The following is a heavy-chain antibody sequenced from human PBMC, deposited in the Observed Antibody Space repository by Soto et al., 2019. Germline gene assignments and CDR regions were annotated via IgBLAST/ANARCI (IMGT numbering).Heavy chain of an antibody. J-gene: IGHJ6*02. V-gene: IGHV1-69*13. CDR3: ARMVLWSGYPEDYYYGMDV. CDR2: IIPLFDTT. CDR1: RGTFSNEI. Sequence: GASVKVSCKTSRGTFSNEIITCVQQAPGKGLEWMGGIIPLFDTTNYAQKFQGRVTITADESTSTAYMELSSLRSEDTAVYYCARMVLWSGYPEDYYYGMDVWGQGTTVTVSS. D-gene: IGHD3-3*01.